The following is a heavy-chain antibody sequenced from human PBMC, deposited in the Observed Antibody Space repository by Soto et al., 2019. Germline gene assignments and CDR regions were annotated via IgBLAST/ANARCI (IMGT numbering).Heavy chain of an antibody. D-gene: IGHD2-15*01. V-gene: IGHV1-8*01. CDR1: GYTFTSYD. CDR2: MNPNSGNT. J-gene: IGHJ4*02. Sequence: QVQLVQSGAEVKKPGASVKVSCKASGYTFTSYDINWVRQATGQGLEWMGWMNPNSGNTGYAQKFQGRVTMTRNTSISTAYMRLSSLRSEDTAVYYCASNPRYCSGGSCYQLDYWGQGTLVTVSS. CDR3: ASNPRYCSGGSCYQLDY.